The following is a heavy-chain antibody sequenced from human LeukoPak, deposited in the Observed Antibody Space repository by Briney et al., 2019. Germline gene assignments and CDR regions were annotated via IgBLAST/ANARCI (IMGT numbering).Heavy chain of an antibody. V-gene: IGHV6-1*01. D-gene: IGHD3-3*01. CDR2: TYYRSKWYN. Sequence: SQTLSLTCAISGDSVSSNSAAWNWIRQSPSRGLEWLGRTYYRSKWYNDYAVSVKSRITINPDTSKNQFSLQLNSVTPEDTAVYYCARDRVTIFEVVIFYNDAFDIWGQGTMVTVSS. CDR3: ARDRVTIFEVVIFYNDAFDI. J-gene: IGHJ3*02. CDR1: GDSVSSNSAA.